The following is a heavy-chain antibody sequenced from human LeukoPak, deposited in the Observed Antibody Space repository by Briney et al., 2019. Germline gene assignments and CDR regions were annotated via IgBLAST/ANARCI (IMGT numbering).Heavy chain of an antibody. J-gene: IGHJ3*02. CDR1: GLIFNTYG. CDR2: IAYDGSNK. CDR3: AKDIFRSSKGAFDI. Sequence: GGSLRLSCAASGLIFNTYGMHWVRQAPGKGPEWVAVIAYDGSNKYYADSVKGRFTISRDNAKNSLYLQMNSLRAEDTALYYCAKDIFRSSKGAFDIWGQGTMVTVSS. V-gene: IGHV3-30*18. D-gene: IGHD6-13*01.